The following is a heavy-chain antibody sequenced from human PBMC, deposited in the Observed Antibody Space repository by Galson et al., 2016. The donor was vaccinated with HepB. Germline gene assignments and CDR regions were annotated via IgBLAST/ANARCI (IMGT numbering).Heavy chain of an antibody. J-gene: IGHJ6*03. CDR3: ARHNYYQYYMDV. Sequence: SLRLSCAASGFTLTTYYMYWVRQAPGKGLVWVSSMNGAGNERNYADSVKGRFTISRDNSKNTVFLQMNNLRAEDTAVYYCARHNYYQYYMDVWGKGTTVTVSS. CDR1: GFTLTTYY. V-gene: IGHV3-74*01. CDR2: MNGAGNER.